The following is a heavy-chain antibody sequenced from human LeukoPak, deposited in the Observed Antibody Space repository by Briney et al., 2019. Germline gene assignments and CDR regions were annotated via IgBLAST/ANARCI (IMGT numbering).Heavy chain of an antibody. J-gene: IGHJ3*02. CDR3: ARATGDYYDSSGYSGAFDI. D-gene: IGHD3-22*01. Sequence: SETLSLTCTVSGGSISSYYWSWIRQPPGKGLEWIGYIYYSGSTNYNPSLKSRVTISVDTSKNQFSLKLSSVTAADTAVYYCARATGDYYDSSGYSGAFDIWGQGTMVTVSS. CDR2: IYYSGST. V-gene: IGHV4-59*01. CDR1: GGSISSYY.